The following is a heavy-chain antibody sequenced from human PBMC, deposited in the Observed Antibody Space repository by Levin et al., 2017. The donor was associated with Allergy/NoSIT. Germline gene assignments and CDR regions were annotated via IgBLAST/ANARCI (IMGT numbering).Heavy chain of an antibody. CDR2: IYSTGNG. J-gene: IGHJ6*02. CDR1: SGSMKNYY. V-gene: IGHV4-59*01. CDR3: AREVGSYYYGMDV. D-gene: IGHD2-15*01. Sequence: SETLSLTCTVSSGSMKNYYWNWIRQSPGKGLEWIGYIYSTGNGNYNPSLKGRVTISIDTSKNQFSLRLTSVTAADTALYYCAREVGSYYYGMDVWGQGTTVTVSS.